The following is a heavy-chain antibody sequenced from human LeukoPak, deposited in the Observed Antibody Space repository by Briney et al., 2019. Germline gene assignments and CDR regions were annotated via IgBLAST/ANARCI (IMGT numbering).Heavy chain of an antibody. Sequence: APVKVSCKASGYTFTSYDINWVRQATGQGLEWMGWMNPNSGNTGYAQKFQGRVTMTRNTSISTAYMELSSLRSEDTAVYYCARGVSRDSSSWYGFNYYYGMDVWGQGTTVTVSS. J-gene: IGHJ6*02. D-gene: IGHD6-13*01. CDR3: ARGVSRDSSSWYGFNYYYGMDV. CDR1: GYTFTSYD. V-gene: IGHV1-8*01. CDR2: MNPNSGNT.